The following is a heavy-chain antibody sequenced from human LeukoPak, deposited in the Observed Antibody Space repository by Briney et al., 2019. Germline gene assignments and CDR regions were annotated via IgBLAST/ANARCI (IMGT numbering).Heavy chain of an antibody. J-gene: IGHJ4*02. CDR1: GGSFSGYY. CDR2: INHSGST. V-gene: IGHV4-34*01. CDR3: ARRKRAYDYVWGSYRYSHTYFDY. D-gene: IGHD3-16*02. Sequence: SETLSLTCAVYGGSFSGYYWSWIRQPPGKGLEWIGEINHSGSTNYNPSLKSRVTISVDTSKNQFSLKLSSVTAADPAVYYCARRKRAYDYVWGSYRYSHTYFDYWGQGTLVTVSS.